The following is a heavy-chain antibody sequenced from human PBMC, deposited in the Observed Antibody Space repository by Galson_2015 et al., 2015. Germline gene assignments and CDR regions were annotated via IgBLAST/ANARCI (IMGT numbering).Heavy chain of an antibody. J-gene: IGHJ6*02. D-gene: IGHD3-10*01. V-gene: IGHV1-2*06. Sequence: SVKVSCKASGYTFTGYYMHWVRQAPGQGLEWMGRINPNSGGTNYAQKFQGRVTMTRDTSISTAYMELSRLRSDDTAVYYCARGGFITMVRGVTDYYYGMDVWGQGTTVTVSS. CDR1: GYTFTGYY. CDR2: INPNSGGT. CDR3: ARGGFITMVRGVTDYYYGMDV.